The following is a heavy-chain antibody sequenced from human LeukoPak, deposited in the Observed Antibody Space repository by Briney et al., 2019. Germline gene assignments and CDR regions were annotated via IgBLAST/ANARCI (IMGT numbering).Heavy chain of an antibody. D-gene: IGHD1-20*01. Sequence: ASVKVSCKASGGTFSTFAISWVRQAPGQGLEWMGGIIPIFATANHAEKFQGRVTITADQSTSTAYMELSSLRSEDTAVYYCVRDSLSITKTAAGDTFDIWGQGTRVTVSS. CDR1: GGTFSTFA. CDR2: IIPIFATA. J-gene: IGHJ3*02. CDR3: VRDSLSITKTAAGDTFDI. V-gene: IGHV1-69*13.